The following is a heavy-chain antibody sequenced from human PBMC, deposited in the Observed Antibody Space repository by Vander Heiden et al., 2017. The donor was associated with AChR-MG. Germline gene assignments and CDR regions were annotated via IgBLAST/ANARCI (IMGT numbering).Heavy chain of an antibody. CDR3: ARGTGTTWRWYFDL. Sequence: QVQLQESGPGLVKPSETLSLTCTVSGGSISSYYWSWIRQPAGKGLEWIGRIYTSGSTNYNPSLKSRVTMSVDTSKNQLSLKLRSVTAADTAVYYCARGTGTTWRWYFDLWGRGTLVTVSS. V-gene: IGHV4-4*07. J-gene: IGHJ2*01. CDR2: IYTSGST. D-gene: IGHD4-17*01. CDR1: GGSISSYY.